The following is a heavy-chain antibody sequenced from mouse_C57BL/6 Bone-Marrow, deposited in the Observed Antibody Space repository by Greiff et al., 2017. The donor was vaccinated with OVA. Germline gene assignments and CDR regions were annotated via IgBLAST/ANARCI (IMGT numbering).Heavy chain of an antibody. CDR1: GYTFTSYW. Sequence: VQLQQPGASVKMSCKASGYTFTSYWITWVKQRPGQGLEWIGDIYPGSGSTNYNEKFKSKATLTVDTSSSTAYMQLSSLTSEDSAVYYCARAGYFDVWGTGTTVTVSS. V-gene: IGHV1-55*01. CDR3: ARAGYFDV. CDR2: IYPGSGST. J-gene: IGHJ1*03.